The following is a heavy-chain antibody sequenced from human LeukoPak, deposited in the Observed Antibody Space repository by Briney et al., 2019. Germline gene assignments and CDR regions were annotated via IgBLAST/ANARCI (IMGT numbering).Heavy chain of an antibody. J-gene: IGHJ4*02. CDR1: GFTFSRNG. CDR3: ARDAVTGYSSGWYKPFPFDY. Sequence: GGSLRLSCAASGFTFSRNGMTWVRQAPGKGLEWVSAISGSGGNTYYADSVKGRFTISRDNSKNSLYLQMNSLRVDDTAVYYCARDAVTGYSSGWYKPFPFDYWGQGSLVTVSS. D-gene: IGHD6-19*01. CDR2: ISGSGGNT. V-gene: IGHV3-23*01.